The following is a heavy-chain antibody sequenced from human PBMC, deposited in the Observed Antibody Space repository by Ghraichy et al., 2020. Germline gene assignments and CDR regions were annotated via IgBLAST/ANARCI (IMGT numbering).Heavy chain of an antibody. CDR1: GFTFSSFW. CDR3: TRGWISAVGDLDY. V-gene: IGHV3-74*01. D-gene: IGHD6-13*01. J-gene: IGHJ4*02. CDR2: INSDGSST. Sequence: GGSLRLSCAASGFTFSSFWMHWVRQVPGKGLVWVSRINSDGSSTSYADSVKGRFTISRDNAKNTLYLQMNSLRAEDTAVYYFTRGWISAVGDLDYWGQGTLVTVSS.